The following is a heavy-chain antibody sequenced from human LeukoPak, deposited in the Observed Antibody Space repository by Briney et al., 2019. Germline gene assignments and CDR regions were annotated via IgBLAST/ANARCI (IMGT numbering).Heavy chain of an antibody. CDR1: GGTFSSYA. V-gene: IGHV1-69*04. CDR3: ARAYGSGSYSQNYYYYGMDV. D-gene: IGHD3-10*01. J-gene: IGHJ6*02. CDR2: IIPIFGIA. Sequence: SVKVSCKASGGTFSSYAISWVRQAPGQGLEWMGRIIPIFGIANYAQKFQGRVTITADKSTSTAYMGLSSLRSEDTAVYYCARAYGSGSYSQNYYYYGMDVWGQGTTVTVSS.